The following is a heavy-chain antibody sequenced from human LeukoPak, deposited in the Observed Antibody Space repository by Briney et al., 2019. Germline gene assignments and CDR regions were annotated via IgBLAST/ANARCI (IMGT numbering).Heavy chain of an antibody. V-gene: IGHV4-59*01. CDR2: FDYSGST. CDR3: ARAKYSSVVTQGFDY. D-gene: IGHD2-21*02. Sequence: SETLSLTCTVSGASISNYYWNWILQPPGKGLEWIAYFDYSGSTNYNPSLKSRVTTSVDTSKNQFSLKLTSVSAADTAVYYCARAKYSSVVTQGFDYWGQGILVTVSS. J-gene: IGHJ4*02. CDR1: GASISNYY.